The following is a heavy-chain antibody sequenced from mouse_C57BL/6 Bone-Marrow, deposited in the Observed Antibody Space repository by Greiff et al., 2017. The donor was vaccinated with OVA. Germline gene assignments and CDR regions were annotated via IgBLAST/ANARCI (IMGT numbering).Heavy chain of an antibody. Sequence: VQLQQSGPELVKPGASVKISCKASGYTFTDYYMNWVKQSHGKSLEWIGDINPNNGGTSYNQKFKGKATLTVDKSSSTAYMELRSLTSEDSAVYYGARWLLPLGDYWGQGTSVTVSS. D-gene: IGHD2-3*01. CDR1: GYTFTDYY. CDR3: ARWLLPLGDY. J-gene: IGHJ4*01. V-gene: IGHV1-26*01. CDR2: INPNNGGT.